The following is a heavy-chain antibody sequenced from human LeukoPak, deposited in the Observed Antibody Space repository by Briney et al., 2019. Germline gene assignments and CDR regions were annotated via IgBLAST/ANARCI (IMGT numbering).Heavy chain of an antibody. CDR2: IRHDGSIK. CDR1: GLIFSTYG. D-gene: IGHD3-16*01. CDR3: AKDSLADIDY. V-gene: IGHV3-30*02. J-gene: IGHJ4*02. Sequence: AGGSLRLSCAASGLIFSTYGMYWVRQAPGKGLEWVAFIRHDGSIKNYADSVKGRSTISRDNSKNTLYLQMNSLRAEDTAVYYCAKDSLADIDYWGQGTLVTVSS.